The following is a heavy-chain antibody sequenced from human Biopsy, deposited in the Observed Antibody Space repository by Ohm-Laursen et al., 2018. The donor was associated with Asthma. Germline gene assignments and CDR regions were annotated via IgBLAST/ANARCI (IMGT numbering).Heavy chain of an antibody. V-gene: IGHV1-69*01. Sequence: SSVKVSCKSDGGTLNTYVIGWVRQAPGHGLEWIGGINSDFGNTTYPQKFQDRVTITADDSTSTVYMELSSLRSEDTAVYYCARKAGSCISRTCYSLDFWGQGTLVTVSS. D-gene: IGHD2-2*01. CDR3: ARKAGSCISRTCYSLDF. CDR1: GGTLNTYV. J-gene: IGHJ4*02. CDR2: INSDFGNT.